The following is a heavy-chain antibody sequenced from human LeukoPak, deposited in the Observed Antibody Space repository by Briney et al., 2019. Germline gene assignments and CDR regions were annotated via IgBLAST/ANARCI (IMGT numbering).Heavy chain of an antibody. CDR2: IYHSGST. CDR1: GYSISGGYY. D-gene: IGHD6-19*01. Sequence: PSETLSLTCDVSGYSISGGYYWGWIRQPPGKGLEWIGSIYHSGSTYYNPSLKSRVTISVDTSRNQFSLKLSSVTAADTAVYYCARGRTVVADMHQWGQGTLVTVSS. J-gene: IGHJ1*01. V-gene: IGHV4-38-2*01. CDR3: ARGRTVVADMHQ.